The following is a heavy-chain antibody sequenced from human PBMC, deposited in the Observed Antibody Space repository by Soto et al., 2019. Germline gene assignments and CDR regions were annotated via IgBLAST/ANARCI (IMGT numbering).Heavy chain of an antibody. CDR3: ARAPDSGYDPFDY. CDR2: IYYSGST. V-gene: IGHV4-59*08. J-gene: IGHJ4*02. Sequence: PSETLSLTCTVPGGSISSYYWSWIRQPPGKGLEWIGYIYYSGSTNYNPSLKSRVTISVDTSKNQFSLKLSSVTAADTAVYYCARAPDSGYDPFDYWGQGTLVTVSS. CDR1: GGSISSYY. D-gene: IGHD5-12*01.